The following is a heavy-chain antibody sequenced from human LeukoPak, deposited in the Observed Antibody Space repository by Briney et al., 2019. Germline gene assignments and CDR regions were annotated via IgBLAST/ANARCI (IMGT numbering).Heavy chain of an antibody. CDR2: INGDLTNT. CDR1: GFTFSSYW. J-gene: IGHJ5*02. Sequence: GGSLRLSCAASGFTFSSYWMHWVRQAPGKGLVWVSRINGDLTNTTYADSVKGRFTISRDNAKNTLYLQMNSLRAEDTAVYYRARAMPHDNWFNPWGQGSLVTVSS. D-gene: IGHD2-2*01. CDR3: ARAMPHDNWFNP. V-gene: IGHV3-74*03.